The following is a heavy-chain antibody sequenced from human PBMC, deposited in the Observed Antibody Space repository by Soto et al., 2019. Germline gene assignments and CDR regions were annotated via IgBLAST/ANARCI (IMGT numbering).Heavy chain of an antibody. Sequence: SETLSLTCTVSGGSISSYYWSWIRQPPGKGLEWIGYIYYSGSTNYNPSLKSRVTISVDTSKNQFSLKLSSVTAADTAVYYCARHPAFAFDIWGQGTMVTVSS. CDR2: IYYSGST. V-gene: IGHV4-59*08. J-gene: IGHJ3*02. D-gene: IGHD3-3*02. CDR3: ARHPAFAFDI. CDR1: GGSISSYY.